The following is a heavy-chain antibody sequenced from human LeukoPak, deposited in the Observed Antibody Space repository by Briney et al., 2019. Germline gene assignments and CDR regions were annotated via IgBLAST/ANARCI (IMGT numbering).Heavy chain of an antibody. Sequence: ASVKVSCKASGYTFTSYDINWVRQATGQGLEWMGWMNPNSGNTGYAQKFQGRVTMTRNTSISTAYMELSSLRSEDTAVYYCARGPLHNYYGSGSRRLDPWGQGTLVTVFS. CDR3: ARGPLHNYYGSGSRRLDP. J-gene: IGHJ5*02. CDR1: GYTFTSYD. D-gene: IGHD3-10*01. CDR2: MNPNSGNT. V-gene: IGHV1-8*01.